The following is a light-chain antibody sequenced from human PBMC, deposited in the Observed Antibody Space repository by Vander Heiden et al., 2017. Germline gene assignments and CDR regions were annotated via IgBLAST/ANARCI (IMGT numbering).Light chain of an antibody. J-gene: IGLJ3*02. V-gene: IGLV1-40*01. Sequence: SVLTQPPSVSGAPGQRVTISCTGSSSNIGAGYDVHWYQQLPGTGPKLLIYGNSNRPSGVPDRFSGSKSGTSASLAITGLQAEDEADYYCQSYDSSLSGWVFGGGTKLTVL. CDR2: GNS. CDR1: SSNIGAGYD. CDR3: QSYDSSLSGWV.